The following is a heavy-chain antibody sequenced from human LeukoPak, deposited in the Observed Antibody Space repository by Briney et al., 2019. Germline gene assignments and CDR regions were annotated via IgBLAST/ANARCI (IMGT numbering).Heavy chain of an antibody. D-gene: IGHD3-10*01. CDR3: ARDNDYYGSGSYSWFDP. Sequence: PGRSLRLSCAASGFTFSSYAMHCVRQAPGRGVEWVAGISYDGSNKYYADSVKGRFTISRDNSKNTLYLQMNSLRAEDTAVYYCARDNDYYGSGSYSWFDPWGQGTLVTVSS. J-gene: IGHJ5*02. CDR1: GFTFSSYA. CDR2: ISYDGSNK. V-gene: IGHV3-30-3*01.